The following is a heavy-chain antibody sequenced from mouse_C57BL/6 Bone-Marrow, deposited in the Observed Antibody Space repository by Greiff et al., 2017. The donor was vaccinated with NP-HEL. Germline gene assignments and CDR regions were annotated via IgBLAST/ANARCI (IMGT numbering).Heavy chain of an antibody. D-gene: IGHD2-12*01. Sequence: EVHLVESGGGLVKPGGSLKLSCAASGFTFSDYGMHWVRQAPEKGLEWVAYISSGSSTIYYADTVKGRFTISIDNAKNTLFLQMTSLRFEDTAMYYCARRYRGLYYYAMDYWGQGTSVTVSS. CDR3: ARRYRGLYYYAMDY. CDR2: ISSGSSTI. V-gene: IGHV5-17*01. J-gene: IGHJ4*01. CDR1: GFTFSDYG.